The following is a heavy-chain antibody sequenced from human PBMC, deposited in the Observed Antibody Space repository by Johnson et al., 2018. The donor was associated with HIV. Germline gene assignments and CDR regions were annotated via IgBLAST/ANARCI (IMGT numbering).Heavy chain of an antibody. CDR1: GFIVSSNY. CDR2: IYSGGST. CDR3: ARDGESQQLPLGDAFDI. J-gene: IGHJ3*02. Sequence: VQVVESGGGLVQPGGSLRLSCAASGFIVSSNYMSWVRQAPGKGLAWVPVIYSGGSTYYAESVKGRFTISRDNSKNTLYLQMKNLRVEDTAVYYCARDGESQQLPLGDAFDIWGQGTMVTVSS. D-gene: IGHD6-13*01. V-gene: IGHV3-66*01.